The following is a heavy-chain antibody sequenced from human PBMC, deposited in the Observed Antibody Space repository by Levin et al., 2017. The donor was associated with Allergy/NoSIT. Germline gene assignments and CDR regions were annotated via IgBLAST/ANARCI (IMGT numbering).Heavy chain of an antibody. V-gene: IGHV3-30*18. D-gene: IGHD3-22*01. Sequence: LSLTCAASGFTFSSYGMHWVRQAPGKGLEWVAVISYDGSNKYYADSVKGRFTISRDNSKNTLYLQMNSLRAEDTAVYYCAKSSPNIYDSSGYYKLNFDYWGQGTLVTVSS. CDR3: AKSSPNIYDSSGYYKLNFDY. CDR2: ISYDGSNK. CDR1: GFTFSSYG. J-gene: IGHJ4*02.